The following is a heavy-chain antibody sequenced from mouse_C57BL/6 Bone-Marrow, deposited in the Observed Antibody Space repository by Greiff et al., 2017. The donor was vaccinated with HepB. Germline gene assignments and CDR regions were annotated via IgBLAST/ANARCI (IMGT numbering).Heavy chain of an antibody. Sequence: QVQLQQPGAELVKPGASVKLSCKASGYTFTSYWMQWVKQRPGQGLEWIGEIDPSDSYTNYNQKFKGKATLTVDTSSSTAYMQRSSLTSEDSAVYYCAREEFITTVDWFAYWGQGTLVTVSA. D-gene: IGHD1-1*01. CDR3: AREEFITTVDWFAY. CDR2: IDPSDSYT. CDR1: GYTFTSYW. J-gene: IGHJ3*01. V-gene: IGHV1-50*01.